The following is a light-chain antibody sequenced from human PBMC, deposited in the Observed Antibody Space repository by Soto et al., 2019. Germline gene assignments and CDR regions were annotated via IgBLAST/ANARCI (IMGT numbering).Light chain of an antibody. CDR2: DVS. Sequence: QSALTQPASVSGSPGQSITISCTGTSRDVGGYNYVSWHQQHPGKAPKLMIYDVSNRPSGVSNRVSGSKSGNTASLTISGLQAEDEADYYCSSYTSSSTPVVFGGGTKVTVL. CDR1: SRDVGGYNY. CDR3: SSYTSSSTPVV. V-gene: IGLV2-14*01. J-gene: IGLJ2*01.